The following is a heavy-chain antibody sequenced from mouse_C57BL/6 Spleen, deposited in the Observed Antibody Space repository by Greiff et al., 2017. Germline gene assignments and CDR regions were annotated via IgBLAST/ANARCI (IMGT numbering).Heavy chain of an antibody. J-gene: IGHJ2*01. D-gene: IGHD1-1*01. CDR3: ASPKNYYGSTFDY. CDR1: GYSFTGYY. Sequence: EVQLQQSGPELVKPGASVKISCKASGYSFTGYYMNWVKQSPEKSLEWIGEINPSTGGTTYNQKFKAKATLTVDKSSSTAYMQLKSLTSEDSAVYYCASPKNYYGSTFDYWGQGTTLTVSS. CDR2: INPSTGGT. V-gene: IGHV1-42*01.